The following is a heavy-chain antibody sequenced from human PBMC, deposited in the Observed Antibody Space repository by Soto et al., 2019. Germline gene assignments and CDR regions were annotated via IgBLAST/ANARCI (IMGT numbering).Heavy chain of an antibody. CDR2: INPSGGST. D-gene: IGHD6-19*01. Sequence: AASVKVSCKASGYTFTSYYMHWVRQAPGQGLEWMGIINPSGGSTSYAQKFQGRVTMTRDTSTSTVYMELSSLRSEDTAVYYCARSRWRVAVAPTGSTPGAREPWTGFDPWGQGTLVTVSS. J-gene: IGHJ5*02. CDR3: ARSRWRVAVAPTGSTPGAREPWTGFDP. V-gene: IGHV1-46*01. CDR1: GYTFTSYY.